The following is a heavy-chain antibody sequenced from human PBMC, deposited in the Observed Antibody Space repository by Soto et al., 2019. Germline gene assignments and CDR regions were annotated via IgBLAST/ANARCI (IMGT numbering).Heavy chain of an antibody. V-gene: IGHV3-21*01. CDR1: GFTFSSYS. Sequence: GGSLRLSCAASGFTFSSYSMNWVRQAPGKGLEWVSSISSSSSYIYYADSVKGRFTISRDNAKNSLYLQMNSLRAEDTAVYYCARERPPPIVVVPAASPLDYWGQGTTVTGSS. CDR3: ARERPPPIVVVPAASPLDY. D-gene: IGHD2-2*01. CDR2: ISSSSSYI. J-gene: IGHJ6*02.